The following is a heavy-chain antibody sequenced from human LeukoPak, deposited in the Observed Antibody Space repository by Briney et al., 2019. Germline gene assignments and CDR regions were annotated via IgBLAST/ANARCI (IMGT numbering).Heavy chain of an antibody. CDR3: ARVDTVMAYYFDL. V-gene: IGHV3-53*04. J-gene: IGHJ4*02. Sequence: SGGSLRLSCAASGFTVSTNCITWVRQAPGKGLEWVSTIYSGGTTYYADSVMGRFTISRHNSRNTLYLQMNSLRAEDTAVYYCARVDTVMAYYFDLWGQGTLVTVSS. CDR1: GFTVSTNC. D-gene: IGHD5-18*01. CDR2: IYSGGTT.